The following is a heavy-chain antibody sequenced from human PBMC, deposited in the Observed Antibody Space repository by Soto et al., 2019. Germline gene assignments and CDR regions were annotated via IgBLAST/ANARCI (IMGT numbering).Heavy chain of an antibody. CDR1: GDSVSSNSAA. CDR2: TYYKSKWYN. J-gene: IGHJ6*02. D-gene: IGHD3-10*01. Sequence: SQTRSLTCAISGDSVSSNSAAWNWIRQSTSRGLEWQGSTYYKSKWYNDYAVSVKSRITINPDTSKNQSSLQLNSVPPEDTAVYYCARARVTMVRGVIYSYYGVDVWGQGTTVTVSS. CDR3: ARARVTMVRGVIYSYYGVDV. V-gene: IGHV6-1*01.